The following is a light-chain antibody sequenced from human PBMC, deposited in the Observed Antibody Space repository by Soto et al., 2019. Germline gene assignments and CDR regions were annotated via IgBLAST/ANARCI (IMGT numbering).Light chain of an antibody. J-gene: IGKJ3*01. CDR3: QQYGSSPEVT. V-gene: IGKV3-20*01. CDR2: GAS. CDR1: QSVSSSY. Sequence: EIVLTQSPGTLSLSPGERATLSCRASQSVSSSYLAWYQQKPGQAPRLLIYGASSRATGIPDRFSGSGSGTDFTLTISRVEPEDFAVYYWQQYGSSPEVTFGPGTKVDIK.